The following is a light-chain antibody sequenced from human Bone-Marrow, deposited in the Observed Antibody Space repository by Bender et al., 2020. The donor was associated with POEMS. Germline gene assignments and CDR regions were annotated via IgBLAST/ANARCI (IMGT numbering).Light chain of an antibody. CDR3: QSSDGRGIVL. CDR1: ALPRQY. J-gene: IGLJ2*01. Sequence: SYELIQPPSVSVSPGQTARITCSGDALPRQYVYWYQQKPGQVPVLVIYRDSDRPSGIPERFSGSTSGTTVTLTISGVQAEDEADYYCQSSDGRGIVLFGGGTKLTVL. V-gene: IGLV3-25*03. CDR2: RDS.